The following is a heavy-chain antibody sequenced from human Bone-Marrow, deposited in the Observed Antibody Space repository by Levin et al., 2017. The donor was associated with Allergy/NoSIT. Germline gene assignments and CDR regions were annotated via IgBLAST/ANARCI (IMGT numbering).Heavy chain of an antibody. D-gene: IGHD3/OR15-3a*01. Sequence: GESLKISCAASRFNISSYSVAWVRQAPGKGLEWISSISSPSGYIYYADPVKGRFTISRDNAKNSAYLQMNSLRGDDTAVYYCESGQGFWGQGTLVIVSS. CDR2: ISSPSGYI. CDR3: ESGQGF. J-gene: IGHJ4*02. V-gene: IGHV3-21*06. CDR1: RFNISSYS.